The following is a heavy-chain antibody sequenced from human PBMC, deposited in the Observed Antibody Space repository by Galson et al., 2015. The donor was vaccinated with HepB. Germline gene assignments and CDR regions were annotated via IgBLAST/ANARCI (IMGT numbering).Heavy chain of an antibody. CDR1: GGTFSSYA. Sequence: SVKVSCKASGGTFSSYAISWVRQAPGQGLEWMGGIIPIFGTANYAQKFQGRVTITADESTSTAYMELSRLRSEDTAVYYCARYRVYSAETDYWGQGTLVTVSS. CDR3: ARYRVYSAETDY. D-gene: IGHD6-13*01. CDR2: IIPIFGTA. V-gene: IGHV1-69*13. J-gene: IGHJ4*02.